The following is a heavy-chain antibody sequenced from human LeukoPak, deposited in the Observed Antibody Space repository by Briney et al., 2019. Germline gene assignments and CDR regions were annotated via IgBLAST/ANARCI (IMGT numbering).Heavy chain of an antibody. CDR2: IYTSGSI. J-gene: IGHJ5*02. V-gene: IGHV4-4*07. CDR1: GGSISSYY. D-gene: IGHD6-13*01. Sequence: SETLSLTCTVSGGSISSYYWSWIRQPAGKGLEWTGRIYTSGSINYNPSLKSRVTMSVDTSKNQFSLKLSSVTAADTAVYYCARDIIAANWFDPWGQGTLVTVSS. CDR3: ARDIIAANWFDP.